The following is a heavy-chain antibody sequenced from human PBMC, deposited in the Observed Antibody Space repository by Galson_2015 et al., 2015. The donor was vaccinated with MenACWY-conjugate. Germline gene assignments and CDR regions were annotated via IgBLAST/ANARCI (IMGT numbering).Heavy chain of an antibody. Sequence: SLRLSCAASGFTFSGSSMDWVRQAPGKGLEWVTTIAGGDGSTHYGGSVRGRFTISRDDSKKALYLQMNSLKGEDTAIYYCARAMPGTWCFDLWGRGALVTVSS. CDR3: ARAMPGTWCFDL. J-gene: IGHJ2*01. D-gene: IGHD2-2*01. CDR2: IAGGDGST. CDR1: GFTFSGSS. V-gene: IGHV3-23*01.